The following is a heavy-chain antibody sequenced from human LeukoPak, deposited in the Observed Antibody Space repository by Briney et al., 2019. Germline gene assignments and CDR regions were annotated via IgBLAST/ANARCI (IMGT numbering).Heavy chain of an antibody. V-gene: IGHV4-59*01. CDR3: ARSEWEVPFDY. D-gene: IGHD1-26*01. Sequence: PSETLSLTCTVSGGSISSYYWSWIRQPPGEGLEWIGYIYYSGSTNYNPSLKSRVTISVDTSKNQFSLKLSSVTAADTAVYYCARSEWEVPFDYWGQGTLVTVSS. CDR2: IYYSGST. CDR1: GGSISSYY. J-gene: IGHJ4*02.